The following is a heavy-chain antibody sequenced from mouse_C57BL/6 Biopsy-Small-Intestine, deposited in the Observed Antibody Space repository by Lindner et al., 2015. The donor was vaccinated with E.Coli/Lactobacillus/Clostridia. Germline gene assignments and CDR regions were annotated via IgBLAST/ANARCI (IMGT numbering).Heavy chain of an antibody. J-gene: IGHJ3*01. V-gene: IGHV1-85*01. D-gene: IGHD4-1*01. CDR1: GYTFTSYD. Sequence: VQLQESGPELVKPGASVKLSCKASGYTFTSYDINWVKQRPGQGLEWIGWIYPRDGSTKYNEKFKGKATLTVATSSSTAYVELHSLTSEDSAVYFCAKLTGTPFAYWGQGTLVTVSA. CDR3: AKLTGTPFAY. CDR2: IYPRDGST.